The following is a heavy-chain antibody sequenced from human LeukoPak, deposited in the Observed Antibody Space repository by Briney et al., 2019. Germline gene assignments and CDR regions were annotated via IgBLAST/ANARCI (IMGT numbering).Heavy chain of an antibody. Sequence: ASVKASCKTSGYTFTDYYMHWVRQAPGQGLEWMGWINPNSGGTNYAQKFQGRVTMTRDTSISTAYMELSRLRSDDTAVYYCAGGRAGSIFGVVPDVWGKGTTVTVSS. CDR1: GYTFTDYY. CDR2: INPNSGGT. CDR3: AGGRAGSIFGVVPDV. V-gene: IGHV1-2*02. J-gene: IGHJ6*04. D-gene: IGHD3-3*01.